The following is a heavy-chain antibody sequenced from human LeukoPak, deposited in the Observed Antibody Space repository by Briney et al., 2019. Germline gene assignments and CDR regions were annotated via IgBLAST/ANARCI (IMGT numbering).Heavy chain of an antibody. V-gene: IGHV3-7*01. D-gene: IGHD4-17*01. Sequence: GGSLELSCAASGFTLSSRWMGWVRQAPGKGLEWVANIRNDGLTQYYLDSVKGRFTISRDNAKDSLSLQMNSLRAEDTAVYFCARHGDYCFVLWGQGTLVTVSS. CDR1: GFTLSSRW. CDR3: ARHGDYCFVL. CDR2: IRNDGLTQ. J-gene: IGHJ4*02.